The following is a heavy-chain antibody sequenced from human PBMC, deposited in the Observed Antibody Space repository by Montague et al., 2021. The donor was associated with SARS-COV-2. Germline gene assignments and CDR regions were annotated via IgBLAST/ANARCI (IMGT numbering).Heavy chain of an antibody. V-gene: IGHV3-23*03. CDR3: AKSRGIRYDSSGYYYPLDY. D-gene: IGHD3-22*01. Sequence: SLRLSCAASGFTFSSYAMSWVRQAPGKGLEWVSVIYSGGSSTYYADSVKGRFTISRDNSKNTLYLQMNSLRAEDTVVYYCAKSRGIRYDSSGYYYPLDYWGQGTLVTVSS. J-gene: IGHJ4*02. CDR1: GFTFSSYA. CDR2: IYSGGSST.